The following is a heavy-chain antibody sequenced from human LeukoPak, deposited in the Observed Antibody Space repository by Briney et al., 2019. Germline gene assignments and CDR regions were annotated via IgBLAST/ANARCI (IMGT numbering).Heavy chain of an antibody. CDR3: ARGHSNYGDYFDY. Sequence: GGSLRLSCAASGFTFSSYEMNWVRQAPGKGLEWVSYISSSGSTIYYADSVKGRFTISRDNAKSSLSLQMNSLRAEDTAVYYCARGHSNYGDYFDYWGQGTLVTVSS. CDR2: ISSSGSTI. J-gene: IGHJ4*02. V-gene: IGHV3-48*03. D-gene: IGHD4-11*01. CDR1: GFTFSSYE.